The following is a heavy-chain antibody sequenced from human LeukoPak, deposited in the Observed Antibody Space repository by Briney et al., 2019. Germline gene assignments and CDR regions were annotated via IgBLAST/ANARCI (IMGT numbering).Heavy chain of an antibody. CDR3: ARGRKLSGKNAFDI. Sequence: ASVKVSCKASGYTFTSYDINWVRQATGQGLEWMGWMNPNSGNTGYAQKFQGRVTMTRNTSISTAYMELSSLRSEDTAVYYCARGRKLSGKNAFDIWGQGTVVTVSS. CDR1: GYTFTSYD. D-gene: IGHD3-10*01. CDR2: MNPNSGNT. V-gene: IGHV1-8*01. J-gene: IGHJ3*02.